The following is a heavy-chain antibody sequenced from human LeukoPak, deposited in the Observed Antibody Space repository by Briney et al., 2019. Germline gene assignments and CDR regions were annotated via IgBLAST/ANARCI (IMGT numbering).Heavy chain of an antibody. CDR3: ARLYGSGSYYNPLGY. D-gene: IGHD3-10*01. CDR2: IYPGDSDT. J-gene: IGHJ4*02. CDR1: GYRFTSYW. V-gene: IGHV5-51*01. Sequence: GESLKISCKGSGYRFTSYWIGWVRQMPGKGLEWMGIIYPGDSDTRYSPSFQGQVTISADKSISTAYLQWSSLKASDTAMYYCARLYGSGSYYNPLGYWGQGTLVTVSS.